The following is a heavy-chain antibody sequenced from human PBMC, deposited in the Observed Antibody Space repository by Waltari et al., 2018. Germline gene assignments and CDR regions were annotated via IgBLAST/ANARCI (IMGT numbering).Heavy chain of an antibody. CDR2: FIPIFGTA. V-gene: IGHV1-69*12. J-gene: IGHJ5*02. Sequence: QVQLVQSGAEVKKPGSSVKVSCKASGGTFSSYAISWVRQAPGQGLEWMGGFIPIFGTANYAQKFQGRVTITADESTSTAYMELSSLRSEDTAVYYCARPRGIAVAGTRAWFDPWGQGTLVTVSS. CDR3: ARPRGIAVAGTRAWFDP. D-gene: IGHD6-19*01. CDR1: GGTFSSYA.